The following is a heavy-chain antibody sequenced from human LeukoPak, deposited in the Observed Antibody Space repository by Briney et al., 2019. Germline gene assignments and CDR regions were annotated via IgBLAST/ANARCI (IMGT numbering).Heavy chain of an antibody. CDR1: GFTFSSYW. D-gene: IGHD3-22*01. CDR2: INRDGSTT. V-gene: IGHV3-74*03. J-gene: IGHJ4*02. Sequence: GGPLRLSCAAAGFTFSSYWMHWVRQAPGKGLVWVSRINRDGSTTTYADSVKGRFTVSRDNAKNTLNLRMNSLRAEDTAVYYCARGGDYYDSSGYFWRPAEIDYWGQGTLVTVSS. CDR3: ARGGDYYDSSGYFWRPAEIDY.